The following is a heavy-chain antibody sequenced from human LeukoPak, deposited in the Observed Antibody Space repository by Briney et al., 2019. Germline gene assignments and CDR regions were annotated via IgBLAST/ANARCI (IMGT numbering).Heavy chain of an antibody. J-gene: IGHJ4*02. CDR1: GGTFSSYA. V-gene: IGHV1-69*06. Sequence: ASVKVSCKASGGTFSSYAISWVRQAPGQGLEWMGGIIPIFGTANYAQTFQGRVTLTADKSTSTAYMELSSLRAEDTAVYYCARGTGEGYSYGRYYFDYWGQGTLVTVSS. D-gene: IGHD5-18*01. CDR3: ARGTGEGYSYGRYYFDY. CDR2: IIPIFGTA.